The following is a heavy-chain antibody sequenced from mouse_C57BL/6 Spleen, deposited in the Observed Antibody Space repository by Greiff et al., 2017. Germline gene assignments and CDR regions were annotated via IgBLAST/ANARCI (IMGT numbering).Heavy chain of an antibody. Sequence: EVKLVESGAGLVKPGGSLKLSCAASGFTFSSYAMSWVRQTPEKRLEWVAYISSGGDYIYYADTVKGRFTISRDNARNTLYLQMSSLKSEDTAMYYCTRGGEWLPHFDYWGQGTTLTVSS. CDR2: ISSGGDYI. CDR3: TRGGEWLPHFDY. V-gene: IGHV5-9-1*02. J-gene: IGHJ2*01. D-gene: IGHD2-2*01. CDR1: GFTFSSYA.